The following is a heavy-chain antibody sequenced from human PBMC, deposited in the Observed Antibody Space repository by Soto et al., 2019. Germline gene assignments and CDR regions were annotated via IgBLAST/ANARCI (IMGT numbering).Heavy chain of an antibody. Sequence: ASVKVSCKASGYTFTGYYMHWVRQAPGQGLEWMGWINPNSGGTNYAQKFQGRVTMTRDTSISTAYMELSRLRSDDTAVYYCARGPPAYNWKYSYYFDYWGQGTLVTVSS. J-gene: IGHJ4*02. V-gene: IGHV1-2*02. CDR2: INPNSGGT. CDR1: GYTFTGYY. CDR3: ARGPPAYNWKYSYYFDY. D-gene: IGHD1-7*01.